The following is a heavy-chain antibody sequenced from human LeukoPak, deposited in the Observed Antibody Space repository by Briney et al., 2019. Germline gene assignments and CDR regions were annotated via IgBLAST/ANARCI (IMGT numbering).Heavy chain of an antibody. J-gene: IGHJ4*02. Sequence: AGTLRLSCAASGFTFSSYALTWIRQAPGKGLEWVSGISGSGGSTYYADPVQGRFTISRDNSKNTLYQQMISLRAEDTAVYYCAKDRSPYDSNDYWGQGTLVTVSS. CDR3: AKDRSPYDSNDY. CDR2: ISGSGGST. D-gene: IGHD3-22*01. V-gene: IGHV3-23*01. CDR1: GFTFSSYA.